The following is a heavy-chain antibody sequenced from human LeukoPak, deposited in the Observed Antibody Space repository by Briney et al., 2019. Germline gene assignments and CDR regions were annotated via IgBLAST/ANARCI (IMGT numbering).Heavy chain of an antibody. J-gene: IGHJ1*01. CDR1: GFTFDDYA. V-gene: IGHV3-9*01. D-gene: IGHD3-10*01. CDR2: ISWNSGSI. Sequence: QSGGSLRLSCAASGFTFDDYAMHWVRQAPGKGLEWVSGISWNSGSIGYADSVKGRFTISRDNAKNSLYLQMNSLRAEDTALYYCAKGYGSGSYFAEYFQHWGQGTLVTVSS. CDR3: AKGYGSGSYFAEYFQH.